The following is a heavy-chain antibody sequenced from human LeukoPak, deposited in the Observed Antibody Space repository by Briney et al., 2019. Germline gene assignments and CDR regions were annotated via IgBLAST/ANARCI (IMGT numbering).Heavy chain of an antibody. CDR3: ARGRIQLWLRLSYFDY. Sequence: SQTLSLTCTVSGGSISSGSYYWSWIRQPAGKGLEWIGRIYTSGSTNYNPSLKSRVTISVDTSKNQFSLKLSSVTAADTAVYYCARGRIQLWLRLSYFDYWGQGTLVTVSS. CDR2: IYTSGST. CDR1: GGSISSGSYY. J-gene: IGHJ4*02. V-gene: IGHV4-61*02. D-gene: IGHD5-18*01.